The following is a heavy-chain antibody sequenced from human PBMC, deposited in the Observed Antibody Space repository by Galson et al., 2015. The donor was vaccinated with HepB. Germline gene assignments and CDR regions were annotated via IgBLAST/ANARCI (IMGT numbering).Heavy chain of an antibody. V-gene: IGHV4-59*01. J-gene: IGHJ3*02. CDR2: MFHSGTT. D-gene: IGHD3-16*01. CDR1: GDFTSGYY. CDR3: ARVSLRLKGGAFDI. Sequence: ETLSLTCTVSGDFTSGYYWSWIRPPPGKGLEWIGYMFHSGTTYYNSSLKSRVTMSANKSEKQFFLKLTSVTAADTAVYFCARVSLRLKGGAFDIWGPGTVVTVSS.